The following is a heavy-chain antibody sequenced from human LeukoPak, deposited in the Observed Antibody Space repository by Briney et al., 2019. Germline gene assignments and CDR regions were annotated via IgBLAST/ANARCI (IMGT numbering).Heavy chain of an antibody. V-gene: IGHV3-23*01. CDR2: ISGSGGST. Sequence: GGSLRLSCAASGFTFSSYAVSWVRQAPGKGLEWVSAISGSGGSTYYADSVKGRFTISRDNSKNTLYLQMNSLRAEDTAVYYCAKRGGYYDSSGYDTDYWGQGTLVTVSS. D-gene: IGHD3-22*01. CDR1: GFTFSSYA. J-gene: IGHJ4*02. CDR3: AKRGGYYDSSGYDTDY.